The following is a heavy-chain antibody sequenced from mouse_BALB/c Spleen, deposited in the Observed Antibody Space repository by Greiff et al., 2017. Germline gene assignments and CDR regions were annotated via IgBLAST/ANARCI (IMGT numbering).Heavy chain of an antibody. J-gene: IGHJ4*01. CDR2: ISYDGSN. D-gene: IGHD2-1*01. CDR1: GYSITSGYY. CDR3: ARESYGNYAMDY. Sequence: ESGPGLVKPSQSLSLTCSVTGYSITSGYYWNWIRQFPGNKLEWMGYISYDGSNNYNPSLKNRISITRDTSKNQFFLKLNSVTTEDTATYYCARESYGNYAMDYWGQGTSVTVSS. V-gene: IGHV3-6*02.